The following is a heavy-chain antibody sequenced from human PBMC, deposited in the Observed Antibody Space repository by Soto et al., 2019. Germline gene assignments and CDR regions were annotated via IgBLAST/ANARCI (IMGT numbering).Heavy chain of an antibody. D-gene: IGHD1-26*01. Sequence: EVQLVESGGDLIQPGGSLRISCAASGFTFSTSWMHWVRQTPGEGLAWVSRINSDGTTINYADSVKGQFTISRDNAKNTLYLQMNSLRADDTAVYYCTRAGSYRFDYWGQGTLVTVSS. J-gene: IGHJ4*02. V-gene: IGHV3-74*01. CDR3: TRAGSYRFDY. CDR1: GFTFSTSW. CDR2: INSDGTTI.